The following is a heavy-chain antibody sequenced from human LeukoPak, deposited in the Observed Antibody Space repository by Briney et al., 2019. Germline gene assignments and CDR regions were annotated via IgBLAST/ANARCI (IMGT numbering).Heavy chain of an antibody. V-gene: IGHV4-30-2*01. D-gene: IGHD2-2*01. J-gene: IGHJ4*02. CDR2: IYHSGST. Sequence: PSETLSLTCTVSGGSISSGGYYWSWIRQPPGKGLEWIGYIYHSGSTYYNPSLKSRVTILVDRSKNQFSLKLSSVTAADTAVYYCARAPIVVVPYFDYWGQGTLVTVSS. CDR3: ARAPIVVVPYFDY. CDR1: GGSISSGGYY.